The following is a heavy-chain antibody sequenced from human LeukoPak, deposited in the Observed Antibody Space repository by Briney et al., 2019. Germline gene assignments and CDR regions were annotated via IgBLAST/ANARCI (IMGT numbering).Heavy chain of an antibody. CDR2: ISYDGSSK. Sequence: GGSLRLSCAASGFTFSTYAMHWVRQAPGKGLEWVAVISYDGSSKNYGDSVKGRFTISRDNSKNTVYLQMNSLRVEDTALYYCARGICTGGTYYGYWGQGTLVTVSS. D-gene: IGHD1-26*01. V-gene: IGHV3-30-3*01. CDR3: ARGICTGGTYYGY. CDR1: GFTFSTYA. J-gene: IGHJ4*02.